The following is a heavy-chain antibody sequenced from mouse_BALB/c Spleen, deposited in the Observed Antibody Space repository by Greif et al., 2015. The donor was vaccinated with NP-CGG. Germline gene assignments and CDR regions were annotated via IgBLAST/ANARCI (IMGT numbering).Heavy chain of an antibody. J-gene: IGHJ3*01. CDR3: AITTTTYLFAY. D-gene: IGHD1-2*01. Sequence: VQLQQSGAELVKPGASVKISCKASGYTFTSYWMNWVKQRPGQGLEWIGEIDPSDSYTNNNQKFKDKATLTVDKSSSTAYMQLSSLTSEDSAVYYCAITTTTYLFAYWGQGTLVTVSA. CDR1: GYTFTSYW. CDR2: IDPSDSYT. V-gene: IGHV1S126*01.